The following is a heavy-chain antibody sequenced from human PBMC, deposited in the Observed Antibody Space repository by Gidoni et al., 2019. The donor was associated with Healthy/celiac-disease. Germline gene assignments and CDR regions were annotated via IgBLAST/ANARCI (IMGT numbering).Heavy chain of an antibody. D-gene: IGHD4-17*01. CDR2: ISGSGGST. Sequence: EVQLLESGGGWLQLGGSLSLSCAASGSTFSSYAMSWVRQAPGKGLEWVSAISGSGGSTYYADSVKGRFTISRDNSKNTLYLQMNSLRAEDTAVYYCAKDRDYGDPYFDYWGQGTLVTVSS. V-gene: IGHV3-23*01. CDR3: AKDRDYGDPYFDY. J-gene: IGHJ4*02. CDR1: GSTFSSYA.